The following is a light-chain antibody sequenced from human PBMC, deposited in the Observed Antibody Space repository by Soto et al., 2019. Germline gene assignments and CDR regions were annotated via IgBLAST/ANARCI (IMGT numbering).Light chain of an antibody. V-gene: IGKV1-33*01. CDR1: QDINKY. CDR3: QQYDSYPVG. CDR2: DVS. J-gene: IGKJ1*01. Sequence: TIXXQASQDINKYLNWYQQKPGKAPKLLIYDVSNLETGVSSRFSGSGSETHFTLTINSLQPEDIATYYCQQYDSYPVGFGQGTKVDIK.